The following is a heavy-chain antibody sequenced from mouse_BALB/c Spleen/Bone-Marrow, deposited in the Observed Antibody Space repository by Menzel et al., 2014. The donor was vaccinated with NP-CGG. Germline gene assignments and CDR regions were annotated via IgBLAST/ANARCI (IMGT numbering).Heavy chain of an antibody. CDR3: ARFGNYEGFAY. J-gene: IGHJ3*01. Sequence: QVQLKQSGAELVRPGASVKLSCKASGYSFTNYWMNWVKQRPGQGLEWIGMIHPADSETRLNQKFKDKATLTVDKSSSTAYMQLSSPTSEDAAVYYCARFGNYEGFAYWGQGTLVTVSA. CDR2: IHPADSET. V-gene: IGHV1-74*01. CDR1: GYSFTNYW. D-gene: IGHD2-1*01.